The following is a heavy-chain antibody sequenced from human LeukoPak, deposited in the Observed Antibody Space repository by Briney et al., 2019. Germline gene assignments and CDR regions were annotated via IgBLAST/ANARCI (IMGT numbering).Heavy chain of an antibody. CDR2: TNPDGSTT. CDR3: ARETPRGGRYYFDY. V-gene: IGHV3-74*03. Sequence: PGGSLRLSCAASGFTFSGYWRHGVRQAPGRGLVWVSRTNPDGSTTTYADSVKGRFTISRDNAKNTLYLQMNSLRAEDTALYYCARETPRGGRYYFDYWGQGALVTVSS. D-gene: IGHD3-10*01. J-gene: IGHJ4*02. CDR1: GFTFSGYW.